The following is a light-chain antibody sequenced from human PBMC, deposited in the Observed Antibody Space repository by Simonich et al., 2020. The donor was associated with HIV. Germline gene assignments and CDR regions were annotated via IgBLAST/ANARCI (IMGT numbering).Light chain of an antibody. V-gene: IGKV2D-29*02. CDR3: QQYYSTPYT. J-gene: IGKJ2*01. CDR2: EVS. Sequence: DIVMTQSPLSLSVTPGQPASISCKSSQSLLHSDGKTYLYWYLQKPGQSPQLLIYEVSNRFSGVPDRFSGSGSGTDFTLTISSLQAEDVAVYYCQQYYSTPYTFGQGTKLEIK. CDR1: QSLLHSDGKTY.